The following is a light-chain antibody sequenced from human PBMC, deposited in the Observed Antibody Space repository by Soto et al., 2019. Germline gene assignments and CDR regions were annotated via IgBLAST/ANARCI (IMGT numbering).Light chain of an antibody. J-gene: IGLJ2*01. V-gene: IGLV2-23*01. CDR2: ENI. Sequence: QSALTQPASVSGSPGQSITISCIGNSSGVGAYDLVSWYQQYPGTAPRLIMYENIGRPSGIDSRFSGSKSGNTAALTIFGLRAEDESNYHCCSYAGNRIFVFGGGTKLTVL. CDR3: CSYAGNRIFV. CDR1: SSGVGAYDL.